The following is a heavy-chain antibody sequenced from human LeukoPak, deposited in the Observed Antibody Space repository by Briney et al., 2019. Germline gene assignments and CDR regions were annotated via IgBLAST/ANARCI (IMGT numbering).Heavy chain of an antibody. CDR1: GFTFSSYW. D-gene: IGHD2-2*02. J-gene: IGHJ4*02. CDR2: IKQDGSEK. CDR3: ARDRGIVGVPAAIYDY. Sequence: GGSLRLSCAASGFTFSSYWMSWVRQAPGKGLEWVANIKQDGSEKYYVDSVKGRFTISRDNAKNSLYLQMNSLRAEDTAVYYCARDRGIVGVPAAIYDYWGQGTLVTVSS. V-gene: IGHV3-7*01.